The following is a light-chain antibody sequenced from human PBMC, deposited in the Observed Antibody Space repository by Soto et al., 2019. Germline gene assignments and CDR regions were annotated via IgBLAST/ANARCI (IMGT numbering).Light chain of an antibody. CDR1: TSNIGSHS. CDR3: ATWDDSLKGV. Sequence: QAVLTQPPSASGTPGQRVTISCSGSTSNIGSHSVNWFQHLPGPAPKLLINTNNQRPSGVPDRFSGYKSGTSASLVISGLQSEDEADYYCATWDDSLKGVFGTGTKVTV. V-gene: IGLV1-44*01. CDR2: TNN. J-gene: IGLJ1*01.